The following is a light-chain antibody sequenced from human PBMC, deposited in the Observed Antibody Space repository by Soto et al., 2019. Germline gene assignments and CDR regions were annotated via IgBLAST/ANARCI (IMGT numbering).Light chain of an antibody. CDR3: SAFTSQGSLI. CDR2: EVR. J-gene: IGLJ2*01. V-gene: IGLV2-14*01. CDR1: MRDVGAYNL. Sequence: QSALTQPASVSGSPGQSITISCAGTMRDVGAYNLVSWYQQHPGRAPQLLIFEVRYRPSGISFRFSGSKSGNTASLTISGLQAEDEADYYCSAFTSQGSLIFGGGTKLTVL.